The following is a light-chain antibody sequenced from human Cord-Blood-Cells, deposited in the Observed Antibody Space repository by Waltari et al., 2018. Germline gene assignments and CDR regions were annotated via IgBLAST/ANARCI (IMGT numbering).Light chain of an antibody. J-gene: IGKJ1*01. V-gene: IGKV4-1*01. CDR1: QSVLYSSNNKNY. CDR3: QQYYSTPQT. Sequence: DIVMNQSPESLAVSLGARATINCKYSQSVLYSSNNKNYLAWYQQKPGQPPKLLIYWASTRESGVPDRFSGSGSGTDFTLTISSLQAEDVAVYYCQQYYSTPQTFGQGTKVEIK. CDR2: WAS.